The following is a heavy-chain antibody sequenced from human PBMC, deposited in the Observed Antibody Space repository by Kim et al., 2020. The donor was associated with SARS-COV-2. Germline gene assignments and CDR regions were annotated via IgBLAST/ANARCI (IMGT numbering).Heavy chain of an antibody. V-gene: IGHV4-34*01. J-gene: IGHJ5*02. D-gene: IGHD1-26*01. Sequence: TSNPSLKIRFTISVDTSRNQFSLKLSSVTAADTAVYYCARGRQYSYWFDPWGQGTLVTVSS. CDR3: ARGRQYSYWFDP.